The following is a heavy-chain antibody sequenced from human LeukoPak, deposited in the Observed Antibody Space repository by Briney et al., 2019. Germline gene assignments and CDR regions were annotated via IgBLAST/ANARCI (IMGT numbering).Heavy chain of an antibody. CDR3: ARPFYDFWSGYYPWFDP. CDR2: INLNSGGT. Sequence: ASVKVSCKASGYTFTGYYIHWVRHAPGQGLEWMGWINLNSGGTNYAQKFQGRGSMTRDTSISTAYMELSRLRSDDTAVYYCARPFYDFWSGYYPWFDPWGQGTLVTVSS. V-gene: IGHV1-2*02. J-gene: IGHJ5*02. D-gene: IGHD3-3*01. CDR1: GYTFTGYY.